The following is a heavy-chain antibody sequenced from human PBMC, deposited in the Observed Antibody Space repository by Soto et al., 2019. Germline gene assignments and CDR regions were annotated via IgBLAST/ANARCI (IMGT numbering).Heavy chain of an antibody. J-gene: IGHJ6*02. V-gene: IGHV5-51*01. D-gene: IGHD4-4*01. Sequence: LGESLKISCKASGYSFTTYWIAWVRQMPGKGLEWMGIINPGDSDIRYSPSFQGQVTISADNSISTAYLQWSSLKASDTAMYYCARHEQFYYYYYGMDVWGQGTAVT. CDR1: GYSFTTYW. CDR3: ARHEQFYYYYYGMDV. CDR2: INPGDSDI.